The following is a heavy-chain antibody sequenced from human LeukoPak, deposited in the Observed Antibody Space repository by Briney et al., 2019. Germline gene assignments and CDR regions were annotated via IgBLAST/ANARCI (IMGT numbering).Heavy chain of an antibody. D-gene: IGHD3-22*01. CDR1: GGTFSNYG. CDR2: IIPIFGTA. CDR3: ARDRNYHGNNYHYESAY. Sequence: SVKVSCKVTGGTFSNYGISWIRQAPGQGLEWMGGIIPIFGTAHYAQKFQDRVTITTDESTTTAYMELSSLRSDDTAMYYCARDRNYHGNNYHYESAYWGQGTLVTVSS. V-gene: IGHV1-69*05. J-gene: IGHJ4*02.